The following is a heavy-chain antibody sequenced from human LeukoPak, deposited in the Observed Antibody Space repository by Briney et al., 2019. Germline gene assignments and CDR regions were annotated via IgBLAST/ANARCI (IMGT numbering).Heavy chain of an antibody. D-gene: IGHD3-22*01. CDR2: INYSAST. CDR1: GGSISSGDYF. V-gene: IGHV4-31*03. J-gene: IGHJ4*02. CDR3: ARAGSSDSIGYYHIIDY. Sequence: SETLSLTCTISGGSISSGDYFWTWIRQHPGKGLEWIGYINYSASTYYNPSLKSRITMSIDTSKNQFSLKLSSVTAADTAVYYCARAGSSDSIGYYHIIDYWGQGTLVTVSS.